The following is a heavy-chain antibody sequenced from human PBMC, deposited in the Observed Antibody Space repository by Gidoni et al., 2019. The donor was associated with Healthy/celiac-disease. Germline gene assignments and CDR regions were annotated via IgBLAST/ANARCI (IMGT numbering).Heavy chain of an antibody. V-gene: IGHV1-2*04. J-gene: IGHJ6*03. CDR2: INPNSGGT. CDR3: ARGRMVVPAAIPNYYMDV. D-gene: IGHD2-2*01. CDR1: GYTFTGYY. Sequence: QVQLVQSGAEVKKPGASVKVSCKASGYTFTGYYMHWLRQAPGQGLEWMGWINPNSGGTNYAQKFQGWVTMTRDTSISTAYMELSRLRSDDTAVYYCARGRMVVPAAIPNYYMDVWGKGTTVTVSS.